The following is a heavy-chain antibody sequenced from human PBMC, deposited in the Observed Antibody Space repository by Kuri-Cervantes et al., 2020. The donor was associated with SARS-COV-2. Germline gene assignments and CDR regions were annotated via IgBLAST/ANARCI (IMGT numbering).Heavy chain of an antibody. CDR1: GYTFTGYY. Sequence: ASVKVSCKASGYTFTGYYMHWARQAPGQGLEWMGWINPNSGGTNYAQKFQGRVTMTRDTSISTAYMELSRLRSDDTAVYYCARDEGNRIGYSYGCWFDPWGQGTLVTVSS. D-gene: IGHD5-18*01. J-gene: IGHJ5*02. V-gene: IGHV1-2*02. CDR3: ARDEGNRIGYSYGCWFDP. CDR2: INPNSGGT.